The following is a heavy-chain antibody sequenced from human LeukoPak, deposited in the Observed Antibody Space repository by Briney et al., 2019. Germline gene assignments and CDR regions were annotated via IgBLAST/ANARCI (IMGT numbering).Heavy chain of an antibody. V-gene: IGHV3-21*01. Sequence: GGSLRLSCAASGFTFSSYSMNWVRQAPGKGLEWVSSISSSSSYIYYADSVKGRFTISRDNAENSLYLQMNSLRAEDTAVYYCARTGGDYGDWFDPWGQGTLVTVSS. J-gene: IGHJ5*02. CDR1: GFTFSSYS. CDR2: ISSSSSYI. CDR3: ARTGGDYGDWFDP. D-gene: IGHD4-17*01.